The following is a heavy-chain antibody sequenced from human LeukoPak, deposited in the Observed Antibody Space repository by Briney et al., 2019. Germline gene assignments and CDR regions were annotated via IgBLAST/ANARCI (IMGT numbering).Heavy chain of an antibody. J-gene: IGHJ6*03. Sequence: ASVKVSCKASGYTFTSYDINWVRQATGQGLEWMGWMNPNSGNTGYAQKFQGRVTITRSTSISTAYMELSSLRSEDTAVYYCARNLLHIAAPYYYYYYMDVWGKGTTVTVSS. D-gene: IGHD6-13*01. CDR1: GYTFTSYD. CDR2: MNPNSGNT. V-gene: IGHV1-8*03. CDR3: ARNLLHIAAPYYYYYYMDV.